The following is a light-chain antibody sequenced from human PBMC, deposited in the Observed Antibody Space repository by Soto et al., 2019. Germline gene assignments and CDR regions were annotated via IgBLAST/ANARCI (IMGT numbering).Light chain of an antibody. CDR2: TNT. V-gene: IGLV1-44*01. J-gene: IGLJ1*01. CDR3: AAWDDSRNGLV. CDR1: SSNIGPNA. Sequence: QSVLTQPPSASGTPGQNGTISCSGSSSNIGPNAVNWYQQLPGTAPKLLLYTNTQRPSGVSDRFSGSKSGTSAALAIRGLQSDDEADYHCAAWDDSRNGLVVGTGTKLTVL.